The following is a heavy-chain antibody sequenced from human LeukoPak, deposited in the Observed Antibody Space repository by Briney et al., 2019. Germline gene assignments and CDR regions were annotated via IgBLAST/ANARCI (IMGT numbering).Heavy chain of an antibody. CDR3: ARDHSGPLGSNWFDP. V-gene: IGHV4-59*01. CDR2: IYYSGST. D-gene: IGHD7-27*01. CDR1: GGSISSYY. Sequence: SEALSLTCTVSGGSISSYYWSWIRQPPGKGLEWIGYIYYSGSTNYNPSLKSRVTISVDTSKNQFSLKLSSVTAADTAVYYCARDHSGPLGSNWFDPWGQGTLVTVSS. J-gene: IGHJ5*02.